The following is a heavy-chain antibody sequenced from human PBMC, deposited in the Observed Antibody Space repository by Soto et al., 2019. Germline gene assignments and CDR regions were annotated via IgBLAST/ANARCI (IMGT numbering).Heavy chain of an antibody. CDR3: ARTVRKSTNWFDP. Sequence: SETLSLTCNVSGGSISSVTYYWSWIRQQPGKGLEWIGYISNTGSTYYNPSLKSRVAISVDTSKNQLSLKVISVTAADTALYYWARTVRKSTNWFDPWGQGTLVTVAS. J-gene: IGHJ5*02. D-gene: IGHD1-1*01. CDR2: ISNTGST. V-gene: IGHV4-31*03. CDR1: GGSISSVTYY.